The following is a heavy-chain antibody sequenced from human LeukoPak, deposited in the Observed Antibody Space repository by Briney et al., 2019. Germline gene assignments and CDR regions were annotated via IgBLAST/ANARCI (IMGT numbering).Heavy chain of an antibody. J-gene: IGHJ5*02. CDR3: VRDGYYGSGSPGWFGP. D-gene: IGHD3-10*01. V-gene: IGHV4-38-2*02. CDR1: GYSINSAFY. Sequence: SETLSLTCTVSGYSINSAFYWGWIRVPPGKGLEWIGSVFHRGTTYYNSSLKSRVNISIDTSKNQFSLKLNSLTAEDTAMYYCVRDGYYGSGSPGWFGPWGPGTLVIVSA. CDR2: VFHRGTT.